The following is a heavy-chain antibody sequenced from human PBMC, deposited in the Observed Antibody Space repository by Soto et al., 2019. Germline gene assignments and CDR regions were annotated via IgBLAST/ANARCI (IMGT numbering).Heavy chain of an antibody. J-gene: IGHJ6*02. V-gene: IGHV3-33*01. Sequence: QVQLVESGGGVVQPGRSLRLSCAASGFTFSSYGMHWVRQAPGKGLEWVAVIWYDGSNKYYADSVKGRFTISRDNSKYTLYLQMNSLRAEDTAVYYCARDLIAARRRLYYYYGMDVWGQGTTVTVSS. CDR3: ARDLIAARRRLYYYYGMDV. CDR2: IWYDGSNK. CDR1: GFTFSSYG. D-gene: IGHD6-6*01.